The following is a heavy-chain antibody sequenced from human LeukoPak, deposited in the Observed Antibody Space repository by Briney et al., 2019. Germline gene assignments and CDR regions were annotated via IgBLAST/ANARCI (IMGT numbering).Heavy chain of an antibody. Sequence: GASVKVSCEASGGTFSSYAISWVRQAPGQGLEWMGGIIPIFGTANYAQKFQGRVTITADESTSTAYMELSSVRSEDTAVYYCARAHRQLDRLGRYYFDYWGQGTLVTVSS. CDR1: GGTFSSYA. J-gene: IGHJ4*02. V-gene: IGHV1-69*13. CDR2: IIPIFGTA. CDR3: ARAHRQLDRLGRYYFDY. D-gene: IGHD1-1*01.